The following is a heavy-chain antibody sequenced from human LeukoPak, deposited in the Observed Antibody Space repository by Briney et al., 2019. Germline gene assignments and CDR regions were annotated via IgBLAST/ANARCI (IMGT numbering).Heavy chain of an antibody. J-gene: IGHJ1*01. CDR2: IYTNGNT. Sequence: PSQTLSLTCSVSGGSLSSGGYYWTWIRQPAGKGPEWIGRIYTNGNTNYNPSLKSRVTMSVDTSKNQFSLKLRSVTVADTAVYYCVRDHYYDSSGYPFRHWGQGTLVSVSS. V-gene: IGHV4-61*02. D-gene: IGHD3-22*01. CDR3: VRDHYYDSSGYPFRH. CDR1: GGSLSSGGYY.